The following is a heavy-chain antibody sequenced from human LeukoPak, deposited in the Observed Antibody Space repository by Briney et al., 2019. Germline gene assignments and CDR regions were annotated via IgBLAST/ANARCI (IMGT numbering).Heavy chain of an antibody. CDR2: IIPIFGTA. V-gene: IGHV1-69*13. J-gene: IGHJ6*02. Sequence: SVKVSCTASGGTFSSYAISWVRQAPGQGLEWMGGIIPIFGTANYAQKFQGRVTITADESTSTAYMELSSLRSEDTAVYYCARRPHYVDYYYGMDVWGQGTTVTVSS. D-gene: IGHD4-17*01. CDR1: GGTFSSYA. CDR3: ARRPHYVDYYYGMDV.